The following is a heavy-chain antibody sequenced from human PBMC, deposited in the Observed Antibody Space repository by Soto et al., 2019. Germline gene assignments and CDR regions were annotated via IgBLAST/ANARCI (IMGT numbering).Heavy chain of an antibody. V-gene: IGHV5-10-1*01. D-gene: IGHD3-3*01. Sequence: GESLKISCKGSGYSFTSYWISWVRQMPGKGLEWMGRIDPSDSYTNYSPSCQGHVTISADKSISTAYLQWSSLKASDTAMYYCARLPTSRSNYDFWSGYYANDAFDIWGQGTMVTDSS. CDR3: ARLPTSRSNYDFWSGYYANDAFDI. J-gene: IGHJ3*02. CDR1: GYSFTSYW. CDR2: IDPSDSYT.